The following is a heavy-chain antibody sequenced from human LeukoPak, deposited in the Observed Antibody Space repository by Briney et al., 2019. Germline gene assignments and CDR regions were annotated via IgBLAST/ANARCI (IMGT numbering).Heavy chain of an antibody. CDR1: GFTFSSYW. Sequence: GGSLRLSCAASGFTFSSYWMHWVRQAPGKGLVWVSRINSDGSSTRYADSVKGRFTISRDNAKNTLYLQMNSLRAEDTAVYYCARDQGYSYGLTYYMDVWGKGTTVTVSS. J-gene: IGHJ6*03. V-gene: IGHV3-74*01. D-gene: IGHD5-18*01. CDR3: ARDQGYSYGLTYYMDV. CDR2: INSDGSST.